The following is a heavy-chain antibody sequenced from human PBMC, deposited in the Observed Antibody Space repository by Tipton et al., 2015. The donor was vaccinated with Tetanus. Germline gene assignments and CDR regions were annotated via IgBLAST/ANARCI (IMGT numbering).Heavy chain of an antibody. V-gene: IGHV4-30-2*02. CDR2: VYHTGST. CDR3: ARRSYCSSSRCFDAFDL. CDR1: GDSITSSKYS. J-gene: IGHJ3*01. D-gene: IGHD2-2*01. Sequence: TLSLTCTVSGDSITSSKYSWNWIRQPPGKGLEWIGYVYHTGSTYYKPSLKSRVTMSVDRSMNQFSLNLSSVTAADTAVYYRARRSYCSSSRCFDAFDLWGQGTMVTVSS.